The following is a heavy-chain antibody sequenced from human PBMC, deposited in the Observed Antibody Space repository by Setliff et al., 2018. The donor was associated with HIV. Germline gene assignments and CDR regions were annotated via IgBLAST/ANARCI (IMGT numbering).Heavy chain of an antibody. CDR1: GGSISRYF. D-gene: IGHD5-18*01. V-gene: IGHV4-59*01. J-gene: IGHJ4*02. CDR3: ARVGRGGYRQYYFDY. CDR2: VYYDGIV. Sequence: SETLSLTCTVSGGSISRYFWSWIRQPPGKGLEYIGYVYYDGIVNYSPSLESRVAMSIDMSKNRFSLKLSSVTAADTAVYYCARVGRGGYRQYYFDYWGQGTLVTVSS.